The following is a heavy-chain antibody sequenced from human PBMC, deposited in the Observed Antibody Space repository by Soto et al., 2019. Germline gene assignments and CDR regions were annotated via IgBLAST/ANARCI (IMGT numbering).Heavy chain of an antibody. CDR1: GGSFSGYY. V-gene: IGHV4-34*01. D-gene: IGHD6-19*01. J-gene: IGHJ5*02. CDR2: INHSGST. Sequence: SETLSLTCAVYGGSFSGYYWSWIRQPPGKGLEWIGEINHSGSTNYNPSLKSRVTISVDTSKNQFSLKLSSVTAADTAVYYCARSRYSSGWFDPWGQGTLVTVSS. CDR3: ARSRYSSGWFDP.